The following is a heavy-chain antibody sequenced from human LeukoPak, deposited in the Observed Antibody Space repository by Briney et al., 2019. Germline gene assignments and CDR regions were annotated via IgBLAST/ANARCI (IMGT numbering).Heavy chain of an antibody. Sequence: PSETLSLTCAVYGGSFSGYYWSWIRQPPGKGLEWIGEINHSGSTNYNPSLKSRVTISVDTSKNQFSLKLGSVTAADTAVYYCARGQRSYGLLHDAFDIWGQGTMVTVSS. CDR1: GGSFSGYY. V-gene: IGHV4-34*01. CDR3: ARGQRSYGLLHDAFDI. CDR2: INHSGST. D-gene: IGHD5-18*01. J-gene: IGHJ3*02.